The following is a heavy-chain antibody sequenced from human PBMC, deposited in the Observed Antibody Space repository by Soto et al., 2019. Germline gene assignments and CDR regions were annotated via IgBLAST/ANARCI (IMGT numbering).Heavy chain of an antibody. Sequence: ASVKVSCKASGGTFSSYAISGVRQAPGQGLEWMGGIIPIFGTANYAQKFQGRVTITADESTSTAYMELSSLRSEDTAVYYCARDHRTYYYDSSGYYDFDYWGQGTLVTVSS. J-gene: IGHJ4*02. CDR2: IIPIFGTA. V-gene: IGHV1-69*13. CDR1: GGTFSSYA. D-gene: IGHD3-22*01. CDR3: ARDHRTYYYDSSGYYDFDY.